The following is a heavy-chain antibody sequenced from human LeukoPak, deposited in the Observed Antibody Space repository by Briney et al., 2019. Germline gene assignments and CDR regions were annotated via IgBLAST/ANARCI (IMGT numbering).Heavy chain of an antibody. CDR2: ISYDGSNK. CDR1: GFTFSSYG. V-gene: IGHV3-30*03. CDR3: ASTGYYLHDAFDI. J-gene: IGHJ3*02. D-gene: IGHD3-9*01. Sequence: GGSLRLSCAASGFTFSSYGMHWVRQAPGKGLEWVAVISYDGSNKYYADSVKGRFTISRDNSKNTLYLQMNSLRAEDTAVYYCASTGYYLHDAFDIWGQGTMVTVSS.